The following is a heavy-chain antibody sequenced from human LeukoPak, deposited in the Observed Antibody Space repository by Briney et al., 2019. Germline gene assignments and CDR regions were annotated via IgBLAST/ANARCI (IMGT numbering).Heavy chain of an antibody. V-gene: IGHV1-2*02. CDR3: ARQSGTYWGLDY. Sequence: RASVTVSCEASGYTFTDYYIHWVRQAPGHGLEWLGWMNVKTGATSSAQKFPGRFTMTRDTSIGTASMEFSSLTSDDTAVYYCARQSGTYWGLDYWGQGTLVTVSS. J-gene: IGHJ4*02. CDR2: MNVKTGAT. CDR1: GYTFTDYY. D-gene: IGHD1-26*01.